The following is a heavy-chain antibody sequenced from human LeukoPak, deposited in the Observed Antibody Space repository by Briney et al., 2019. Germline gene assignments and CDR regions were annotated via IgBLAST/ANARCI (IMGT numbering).Heavy chain of an antibody. V-gene: IGHV3-66*02. D-gene: IGHD6-13*01. CDR2: IYSGGST. J-gene: IGHJ4*02. CDR1: GFTVSSNY. CDR3: ARAMYSGSRTFDY. Sequence: PGGSLRLSCAASGFTVSSNYMSWVRQAPGKGLEWVSVIYSGGSTYYADSVKGRFTISRDNSKNTLYLQMNSLRAEDTAVYYCARAMYSGSRTFDYWGQGTLVTVSS.